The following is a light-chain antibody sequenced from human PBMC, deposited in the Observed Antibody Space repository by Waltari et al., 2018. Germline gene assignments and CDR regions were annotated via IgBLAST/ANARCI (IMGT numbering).Light chain of an antibody. V-gene: IGLV2-8*01. CDR1: SSDVGGYNY. CDR2: EVS. Sequence: QSALTQPPSASGSPGQSVTISCTGTSSDVGGYNYVSRYQQHPGKAPKLMIYEVSKRPSGVPDRFSGSKSGNTASLTVSGLQAEDEADYYCSSHAGNNNVLFGGGTKLTVL. J-gene: IGLJ2*01. CDR3: SSHAGNNNVL.